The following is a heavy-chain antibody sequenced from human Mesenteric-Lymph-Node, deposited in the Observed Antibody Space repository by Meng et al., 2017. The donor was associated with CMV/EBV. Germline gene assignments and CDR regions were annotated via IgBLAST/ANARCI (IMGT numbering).Heavy chain of an antibody. Sequence: LSCAASGFTFSSSAMSWVRQAPGKGLEWVSAISGSGGSTYYADSVKGRFTISRDNSKNTLYLQMNSLRAEDTAVYYCAKGTSYYFDYWGQGTLVTVSS. CDR1: GFTFSSSA. CDR2: ISGSGGST. V-gene: IGHV3-23*01. CDR3: AKGTSYYFDY. J-gene: IGHJ4*02.